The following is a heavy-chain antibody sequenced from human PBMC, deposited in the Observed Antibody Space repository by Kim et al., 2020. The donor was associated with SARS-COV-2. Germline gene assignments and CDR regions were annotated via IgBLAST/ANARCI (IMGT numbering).Heavy chain of an antibody. CDR1: GGSISSSSYY. CDR3: ARDRESTLPTFDY. Sequence: SETLSLTCTVSGGSISSSSYYWAWIRQSPGKGLEWIGSGDYSGSTYYNPSLKSRVTISVDTSKNQFSLKLTSVIAADTAVYFCARDRESTLPTFDYCGLG. D-gene: IGHD1-26*01. V-gene: IGHV4-39*07. CDR2: GDYSGST. J-gene: IGHJ4*02.